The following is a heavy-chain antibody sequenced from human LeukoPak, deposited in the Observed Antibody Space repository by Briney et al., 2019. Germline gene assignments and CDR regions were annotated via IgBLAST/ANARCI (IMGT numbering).Heavy chain of an antibody. V-gene: IGHV4-61*01. Sequence: PSEALSHTCTVSGGSVSSGSYYWSWIRQPPGKGLEWIGYIYYSGSTNYNPSLKSRVTISVDTSKNQFSLKLSSVTAADTAVYYCARERSRYSGSYYDYWGQGTLVTVSS. CDR1: GGSVSSGSYY. D-gene: IGHD1-26*01. CDR3: ARERSRYSGSYYDY. J-gene: IGHJ4*02. CDR2: IYYSGST.